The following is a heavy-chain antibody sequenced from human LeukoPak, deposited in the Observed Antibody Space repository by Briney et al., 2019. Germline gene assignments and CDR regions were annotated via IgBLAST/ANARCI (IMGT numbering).Heavy chain of an antibody. CDR1: GYTFTGYY. CDR2: INPNSGGT. Sequence: PGASVKVSCKASGYTFTGYYMHWVRQAPGQGLEWMGRINPNSGGTNYAQRFQGRVTMTRDTSISTAYMELSRLRSDDTAVYYCAREMTNNWNYGEKDAFDIWGQGTMVTVSS. D-gene: IGHD1-7*01. J-gene: IGHJ3*02. V-gene: IGHV1-2*06. CDR3: AREMTNNWNYGEKDAFDI.